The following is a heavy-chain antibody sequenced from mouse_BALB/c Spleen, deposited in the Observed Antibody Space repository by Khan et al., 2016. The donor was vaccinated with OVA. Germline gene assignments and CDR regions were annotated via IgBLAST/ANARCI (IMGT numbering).Heavy chain of an antibody. D-gene: IGHD1-1*01. CDR1: GYTFTSYW. CDR2: INPSTDYT. CDR3: TSHGSSSAWFTY. J-gene: IGHJ3*01. Sequence: VQLQESGAELAKPGASVKMSCKASGYTFTSYWMHWVKQRPGQGLEWIGYINPSTDYTEYNQKFKDKATLTADKSSSTAYMQLTSLTSEDSAVYCCTSHGSSSAWFTYWGQGILVTVSA. V-gene: IGHV1-7*01.